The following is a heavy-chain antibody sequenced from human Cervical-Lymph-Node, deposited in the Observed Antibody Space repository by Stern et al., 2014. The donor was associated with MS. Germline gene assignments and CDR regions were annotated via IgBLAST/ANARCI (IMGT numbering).Heavy chain of an antibody. V-gene: IGHV3-7*03. Sequence: EVQLVESRGGLVQPGGSLRLSCGASGFTVSSYWMSWVRQSPGKGLEWVATIKPDGTQKSYVDSVKGRFTISRDNAKNSLSLQMNSLRVDDTAVYYCARTRGSIFGVDVSFFDFWGQGTLVAVSS. CDR1: GFTVSSYW. CDR3: ARTRGSIFGVDVSFFDF. J-gene: IGHJ4*02. D-gene: IGHD3-3*01. CDR2: IKPDGTQK.